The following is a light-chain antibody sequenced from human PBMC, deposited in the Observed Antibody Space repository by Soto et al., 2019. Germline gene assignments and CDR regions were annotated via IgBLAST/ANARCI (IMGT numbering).Light chain of an antibody. V-gene: IGKV1-27*01. CDR3: QKYNGAPFT. CDR1: QGIAND. CDR2: SAS. J-gene: IGKJ3*01. Sequence: DIQMTQSPSSLSASVGDRVTITCRASQGIANDLAWYQQKPGKVPKLLLYSASTLQSGVPSRFGGSGSGTDFTLTLSSLQPEDVATYYCQKYNGAPFTFGPGTKVDIK.